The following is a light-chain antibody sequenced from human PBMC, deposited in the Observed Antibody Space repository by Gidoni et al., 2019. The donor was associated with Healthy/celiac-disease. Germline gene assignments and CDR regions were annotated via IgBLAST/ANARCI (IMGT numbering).Light chain of an antibody. CDR2: EVS. CDR1: SSYVGGYNY. CDR3: SSYAGSNKKV. Sequence: QSALTQPPSASGSPGQSVTISCPGTSSYVGGYNYVSWYQQPPCKAPKLMIYEVSKRPSGVPDRFSGYKSGNTASLTVSGLQAEDEADYYCSSYAGSNKKVFGTGTKVTVL. J-gene: IGLJ1*01. V-gene: IGLV2-8*01.